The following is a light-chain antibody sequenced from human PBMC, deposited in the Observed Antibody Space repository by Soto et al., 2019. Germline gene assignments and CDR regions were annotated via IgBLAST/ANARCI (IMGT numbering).Light chain of an antibody. CDR1: NSDVGGYNY. CDR2: EVS. V-gene: IGLV2-14*01. CDR3: SSYAGNNIFV. J-gene: IGLJ1*01. Sequence: QSVLTQPASVSGSPGQSITISCTGTNSDVGGYNYVSWYQQHPGKAPKLVIYEVSNRPSGVSNRFSASKSGNTASLTISGLQAEDEADYYCSSYAGNNIFVFGTGTKLTVL.